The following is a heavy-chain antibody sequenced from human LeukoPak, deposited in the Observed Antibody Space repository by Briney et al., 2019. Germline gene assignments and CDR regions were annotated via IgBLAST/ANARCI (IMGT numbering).Heavy chain of an antibody. Sequence: ASVKVSCKASGYSFTDHYLHWLRQAPGQGLEWMGWIHPNSGGTNYAQKFRGRVTMTRDTSNSTAYMDLSRLRSDDTAVYYCARDDDFVDYWGQGSLVTVSS. CDR2: IHPNSGGT. CDR3: ARDDDFVDY. V-gene: IGHV1-2*02. D-gene: IGHD1-1*01. J-gene: IGHJ4*02. CDR1: GYSFTDHY.